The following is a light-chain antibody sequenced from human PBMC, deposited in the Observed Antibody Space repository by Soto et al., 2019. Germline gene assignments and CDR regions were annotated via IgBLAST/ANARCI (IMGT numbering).Light chain of an antibody. CDR1: ESVGSSL. CDR3: QHNGRS. CDR2: AAS. J-gene: IGKJ5*01. V-gene: IGKV3-20*01. Sequence: DMVLTQAPGTLCFSPGERATLSCRTSESVGSSLLPWYQQKPGQAPRLLIYAASSRATGISDRFSGSGSGTDFTLIIKRLDPEDSAVYYCQHNGRSFGQGTRLEIK.